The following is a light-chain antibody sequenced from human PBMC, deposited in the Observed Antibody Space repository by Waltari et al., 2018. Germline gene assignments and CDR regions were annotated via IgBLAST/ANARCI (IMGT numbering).Light chain of an antibody. V-gene: IGLV2-14*03. CDR3: SSYISSSTLEL. Sequence: QSALTQPASVSGSPGQSITISCTGTSSDVGAYTYVSWYQQPPGKAPKLMIFDVSNRPSGVSNRFSGSKSGNTASLTISGLQAEDEADYYCSSYISSSTLELFGGGTSLTVL. CDR2: DVS. J-gene: IGLJ2*01. CDR1: SSDVGAYTY.